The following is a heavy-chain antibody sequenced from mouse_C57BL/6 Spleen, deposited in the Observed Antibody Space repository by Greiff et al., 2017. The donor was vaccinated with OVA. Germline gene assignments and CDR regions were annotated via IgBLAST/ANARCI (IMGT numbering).Heavy chain of an antibody. J-gene: IGHJ4*01. CDR2: IDPSESYT. Sequence: QIPPPWGGVVKPGASVKRSSQAFCYTLTRFWGQGGKQRPGQGPWWIGEIDPSESYTNYNQKFKGKATLTVDTSSSTAYMQLSSLTSEDSAVYYCARGHNDAMDYWGQGTSVTVSS. CDR1: CYTLTRFW. CDR3: ARGHNDAMDY. V-gene: IGHV1-50*01.